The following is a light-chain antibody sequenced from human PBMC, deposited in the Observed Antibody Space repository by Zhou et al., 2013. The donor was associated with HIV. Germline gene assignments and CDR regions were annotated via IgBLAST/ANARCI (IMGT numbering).Light chain of an antibody. CDR3: QSYNSYSWT. CDR1: QGISSY. V-gene: IGKV1-9*01. Sequence: IQLTQSPSSLSASVGDRVTITCRASQGISSYLAWYQQKPGKAPKLLIYAASTLQSGVPSRFSGSGSGTEFTLTISSLQPDDFATYYCQSYNSYSWTFGQGTKVEI. J-gene: IGKJ1*01. CDR2: AAS.